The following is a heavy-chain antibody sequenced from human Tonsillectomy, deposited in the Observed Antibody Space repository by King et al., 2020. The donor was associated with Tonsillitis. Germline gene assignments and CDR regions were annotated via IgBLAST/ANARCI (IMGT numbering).Heavy chain of an antibody. D-gene: IGHD3-3*01. CDR1: GYTFTTFG. J-gene: IGHJ6*02. V-gene: IGHV1-18*01. Sequence: QLVQSGAEVKSPGASVKVSCKASGYTFTTFGISWVRQAPGQGLEWMAWINPSNGNTKYTQKLQGRVTMTIDISTSTAYMELRSLGYADTAVYYWAGDDDFWGGHYYGMDGWGQGTTVTVSS. CDR2: INPSNGNT. CDR3: AGDDDFWGGHYYGMDG.